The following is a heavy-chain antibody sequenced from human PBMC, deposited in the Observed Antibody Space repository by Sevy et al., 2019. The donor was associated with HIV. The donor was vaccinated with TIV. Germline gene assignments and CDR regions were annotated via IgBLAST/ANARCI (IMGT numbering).Heavy chain of an antibody. D-gene: IGHD1-1*01. J-gene: IGHJ4*02. V-gene: IGHV4-59*01. Sequence: SESLSLTCSVSGGSISSYFWTWVRQSPGKGLEWIGNIYFTGNTDYSPSLKSRVTLSLDSSKSQFSLTLKSVTAADTAIYFCARDSTTRPRVLDYWGQGTLVTVSS. CDR3: ARDSTTRPRVLDY. CDR1: GGSISSYF. CDR2: IYFTGNT.